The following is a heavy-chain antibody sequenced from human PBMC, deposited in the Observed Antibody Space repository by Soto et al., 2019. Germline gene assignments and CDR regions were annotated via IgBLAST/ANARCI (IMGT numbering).Heavy chain of an antibody. D-gene: IGHD3-9*01. Sequence: SETLSLTCTVSGGSIISGDYYWSWIRQPPGKGLEWIGYIYYSGSTYYNPSLKSRVTISVDTSKNQFSLKLSSVTAADTAVYYCARDMYYDILTGYYGLANWFDPWGQGTLVTVSS. CDR1: GGSIISGDYY. V-gene: IGHV4-30-4*01. CDR2: IYYSGST. CDR3: ARDMYYDILTGYYGLANWFDP. J-gene: IGHJ5*02.